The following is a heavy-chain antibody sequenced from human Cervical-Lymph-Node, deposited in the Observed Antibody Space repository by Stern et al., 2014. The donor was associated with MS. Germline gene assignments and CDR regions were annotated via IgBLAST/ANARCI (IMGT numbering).Heavy chain of an antibody. Sequence: QVQLQQSGPGLVKPSETLSLTCTVSGGSLNGYHWSWIRQPPGKGLEWIGNIYYIGPTNSNPARERRITMSLDTSKNQFSRNFSSVTPADTAVYYCARVRGITMVRGVISPPYGMDVWGQGTTVTVSS. D-gene: IGHD3-10*01. CDR1: GGSLNGYH. V-gene: IGHV4-59*01. CDR3: ARVRGITMVRGVISPPYGMDV. CDR2: IYYIGPT. J-gene: IGHJ6*02.